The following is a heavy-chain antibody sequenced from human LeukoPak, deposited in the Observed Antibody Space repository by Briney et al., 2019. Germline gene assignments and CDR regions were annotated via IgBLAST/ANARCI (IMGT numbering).Heavy chain of an antibody. J-gene: IGHJ4*02. V-gene: IGHV3-33*01. CDR2: IWSDGSNS. Sequence: PGGSLRLSCAASGFTFTSFTMHWVRQAPGKGLEWVALIWSDGSNSGYADSVKGRFTISRDNSKNTVSLQMNRLTAEDTAVYYCTREKLAGRQYFDSWGQGTLVTVSS. D-gene: IGHD6-6*01. CDR1: GFTFTSFT. CDR3: TREKLAGRQYFDS.